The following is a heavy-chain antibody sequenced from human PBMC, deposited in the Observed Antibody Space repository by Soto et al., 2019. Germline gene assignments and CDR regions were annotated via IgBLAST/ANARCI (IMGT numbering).Heavy chain of an antibody. CDR1: GFTFSSYA. D-gene: IGHD3-3*01. CDR3: AKSGDYYDFWSGYGAPSGMDV. J-gene: IGHJ6*02. V-gene: IGHV3-23*01. Sequence: GGSLRLSCAASGFTFSSYAMSWVRQAPGKGLEWVSAISGSGGSTYYADSVKGRFTISRDNSKNTLYLQMNSLRAEDTAVYYCAKSGDYYDFWSGYGAPSGMDVWGQGTTVTVSS. CDR2: ISGSGGST.